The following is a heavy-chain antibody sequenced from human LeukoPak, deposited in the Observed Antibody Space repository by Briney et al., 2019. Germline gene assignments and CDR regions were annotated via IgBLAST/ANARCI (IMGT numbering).Heavy chain of an antibody. J-gene: IGHJ4*02. V-gene: IGHV1-69*13. CDR3: ARDTVTSFYFDY. CDR2: IIPIFGTA. Sequence: SVKVSCKASGGTFSSYAISWVRQAPGQGLEWMGGIIPIFGTANYAQKFQGRVTITADESTSTAYMELSSLRSEDAAVYYCARDTVTSFYFDYWGQGTLVTVSS. D-gene: IGHD4-11*01. CDR1: GGTFSSYA.